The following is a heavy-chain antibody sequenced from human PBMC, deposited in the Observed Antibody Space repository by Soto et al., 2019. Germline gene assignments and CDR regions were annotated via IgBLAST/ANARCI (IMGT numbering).Heavy chain of an antibody. CDR2: ISSSSSYI. CDR1: GFTFSSYS. V-gene: IGHV3-21*01. D-gene: IGHD3-3*01. J-gene: IGHJ5*02. CDR3: ARGRRGITIFGEAGSLDWFDP. Sequence: GGSLRLSCAASGFTFSSYSMNWVRQAPGKGLEWVSSISSSSSYIYYADSVKGRFTISRDNAKNSLYLQMNSLRAEDTAVYYCARGRRGITIFGEAGSLDWFDPWGQGTLVTVSS.